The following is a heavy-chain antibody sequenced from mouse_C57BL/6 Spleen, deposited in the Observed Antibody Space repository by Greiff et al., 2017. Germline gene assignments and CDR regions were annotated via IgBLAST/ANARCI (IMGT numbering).Heavy chain of an antibody. CDR1: GYAFSSSW. J-gene: IGHJ2*01. Sequence: QLQQSGPELVKPGASVKISCKASGYAFSSSWMNWVKQRPGKGLEWIGRIYPGDGDTNYNGKFKGKATLTADKSSSTAYMQLSSLTSEDSAVYFCARRGWLPLFDYWGQGTTLTVSS. V-gene: IGHV1-82*01. CDR2: IYPGDGDT. CDR3: ARRGWLPLFDY. D-gene: IGHD2-3*01.